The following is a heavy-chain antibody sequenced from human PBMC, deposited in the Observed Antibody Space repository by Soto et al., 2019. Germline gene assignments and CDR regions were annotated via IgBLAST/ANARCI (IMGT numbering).Heavy chain of an antibody. J-gene: IGHJ6*02. D-gene: IGHD6-13*01. CDR2: FDPEDGET. Sequence: ASVKVSCKVSGYTLTELSMHWVRQAPGKGLEWMGGFDPEDGETIYAQKFQGRVTMTEDTSTDTAYMELSSLRSEYTAVYYCATPRRLIRSSWPPSDYYGMDVWGRGGTVTVYS. CDR3: ATPRRLIRSSWPPSDYYGMDV. CDR1: GYTLTELS. V-gene: IGHV1-24*01.